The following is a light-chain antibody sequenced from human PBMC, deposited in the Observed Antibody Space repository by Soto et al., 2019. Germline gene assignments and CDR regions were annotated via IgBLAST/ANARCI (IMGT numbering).Light chain of an antibody. CDR3: TSWTTSTTMI. CDR2: DVN. CDR1: SSDIDAYNY. V-gene: IGLV2-14*03. J-gene: IGLJ2*01. Sequence: QSVLTQPASVSGSPGQSITISCTGTSSDIDAYNYVSWYQQHPGKAPKLMIYDVNIRPSGVSNRFSGSKSGNTASLTISGLQAEDEADYYCTSWTTSTTMIFGGGTKVTVL.